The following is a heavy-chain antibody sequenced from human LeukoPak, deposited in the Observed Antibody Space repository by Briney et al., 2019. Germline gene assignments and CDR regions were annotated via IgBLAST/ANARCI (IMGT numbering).Heavy chain of an antibody. CDR1: GGSISSYY. D-gene: IGHD6-6*01. Sequence: SETLSLTCTVSGGSISSYYWSWIRQPPGKGLEWIGEINHSGSTNYNPSLKSRVTISVDTSKNQFSLKLSSVTAADTAVYYCARGRISIAARYYYGMDVWGQGTTVIVSS. V-gene: IGHV4-34*01. J-gene: IGHJ6*02. CDR2: INHSGST. CDR3: ARGRISIAARYYYGMDV.